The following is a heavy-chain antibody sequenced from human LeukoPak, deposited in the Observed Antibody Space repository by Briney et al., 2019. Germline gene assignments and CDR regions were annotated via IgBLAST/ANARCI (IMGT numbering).Heavy chain of an antibody. CDR3: ARDLWDIGYPSSGSYSSLDY. D-gene: IGHD3-10*01. CDR1: GFTFSSYA. J-gene: IGHJ4*02. CDR2: ISGSGGST. V-gene: IGHV3-23*01. Sequence: PGGSLRLSCAASGFTFSSYAMSWVRQAPGKGLEWVSAISGSGGSTYYADSVKGRFTISRDNSKNTLYLQMNSLRAEDTAVYYCARDLWDIGYPSSGSYSSLDYWGQGTLVTVSS.